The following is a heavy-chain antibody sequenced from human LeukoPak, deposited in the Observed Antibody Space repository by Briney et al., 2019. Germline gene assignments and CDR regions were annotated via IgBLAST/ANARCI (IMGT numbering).Heavy chain of an antibody. J-gene: IGHJ4*02. CDR3: ARGQGCSSTSCYFDY. CDR2: INPNSGGT. D-gene: IGHD2-2*01. CDR1: GYTFTGYY. V-gene: IGHV1-2*02. Sequence: GASVKVSCKASGYTFTGYYMHWVRQAPGQGLEWMGWINPNSGGTNYAQKFQGRVTMTRDTSISTAYMELSRLRSDDTAVYYCARGQGCSSTSCYFDYWGQRTLVTVSS.